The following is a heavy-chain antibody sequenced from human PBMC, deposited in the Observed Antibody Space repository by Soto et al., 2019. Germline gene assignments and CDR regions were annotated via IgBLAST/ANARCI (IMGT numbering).Heavy chain of an antibody. CDR1: GFTFSGSA. CDR3: TASAYDTFLEY. V-gene: IGHV3-73*01. D-gene: IGHD5-12*01. J-gene: IGHJ4*02. CDR2: IRNKANNYAT. Sequence: PGGSLRLSCSASGFTFSGSAMHWVRQASGKGLEWVGRIRNKANNYATAYAASVKGRFTISRDDSKNTAHLQMNSLKTEDTAVYYCTASAYDTFLEYRAQGSLVTVSS.